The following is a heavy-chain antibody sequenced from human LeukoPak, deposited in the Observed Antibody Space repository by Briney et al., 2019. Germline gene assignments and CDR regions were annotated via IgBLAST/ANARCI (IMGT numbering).Heavy chain of an antibody. CDR1: GFTFSGSA. J-gene: IGHJ5*02. CDR3: TRRLVGATGNNWFDP. Sequence: GGSLRLSCAASGFTFSGSAMHWVRQASGKGLEWVGRIRSKANSYATAYAASVKGRFTISRGDSKNTAYLQMNSLKTEDTAVYYCTRRLVGATGNNWFDPWGQGTLVTVSS. CDR2: IRSKANSYAT. D-gene: IGHD1-26*01. V-gene: IGHV3-73*01.